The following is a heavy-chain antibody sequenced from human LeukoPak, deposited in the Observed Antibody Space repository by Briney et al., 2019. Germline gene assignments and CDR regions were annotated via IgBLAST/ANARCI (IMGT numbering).Heavy chain of an antibody. CDR1: GYTFTSYG. CDR2: ISAYNGNT. D-gene: IGHD3-10*01. Sequence: ASVKVSCKASGYTFTSYGISWVRQAPGQGFEWMGWISAYNGNTNYAQKLQGRVTMTTDTSTSTAYMELRSLRSDDTAVYYCARRPADYYGSGSYPDYWGQGTLVTVSS. V-gene: IGHV1-18*01. CDR3: ARRPADYYGSGSYPDY. J-gene: IGHJ4*02.